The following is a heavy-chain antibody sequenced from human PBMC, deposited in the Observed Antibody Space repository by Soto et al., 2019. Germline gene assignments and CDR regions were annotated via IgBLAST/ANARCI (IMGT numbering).Heavy chain of an antibody. CDR2: IYYSGST. D-gene: IGHD4-17*01. J-gene: IGHJ4*02. CDR3: ARQADRAPTVVRF. Sequence: QLQLQESGPGLVKPSETLSLTCTVSGGSISSSGYYWGWIRQPPGKGLEWIGSIYYSGSTYYNPSLKSRGTNSVDTSKNLVSLKLTSVTAADTVVYYCARQADRAPTVVRFRGQGTLVNVSS. CDR1: GGSISSSGYY. V-gene: IGHV4-39*01.